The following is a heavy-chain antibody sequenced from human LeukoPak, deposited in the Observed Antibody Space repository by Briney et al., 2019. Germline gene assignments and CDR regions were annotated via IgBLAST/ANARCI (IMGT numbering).Heavy chain of an antibody. CDR2: ISDTGATT. J-gene: IGHJ4*02. V-gene: IGHV3-23*01. Sequence: GGSLRLSCAGSGFTFSSYDMSWVRQAPGKGLEWVSAISDTGATTYDADSVKGRFTISRDNSRSTLYLQMNSLRAEDTALYYCAKDTSIGRYCTNGVCSPFDYWGQGTLATVSS. CDR1: GFTFSSYD. D-gene: IGHD2-8*01. CDR3: AKDTSIGRYCTNGVCSPFDY.